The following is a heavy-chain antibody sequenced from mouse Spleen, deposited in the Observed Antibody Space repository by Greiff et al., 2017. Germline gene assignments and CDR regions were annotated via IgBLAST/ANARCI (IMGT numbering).Heavy chain of an antibody. Sequence: EVQLVESGGGLVQPGGSRKLSCAASGFTFSSFGMHWVRQAPEKGLEWVAYISSGSSTIYYADTVKGRFTISRDNPKNTLFLQMTSLRSEDTAMYYCARSGDYGHYYAMDYWGQGTSVTVSS. J-gene: IGHJ4*01. V-gene: IGHV5-17*02. CDR3: ARSGDYGHYYAMDY. CDR1: GFTFSSFG. D-gene: IGHD2-4*01. CDR2: ISSGSSTI.